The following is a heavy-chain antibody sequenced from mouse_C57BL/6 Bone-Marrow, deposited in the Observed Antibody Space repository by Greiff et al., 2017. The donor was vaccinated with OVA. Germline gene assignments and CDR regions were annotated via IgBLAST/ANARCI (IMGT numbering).Heavy chain of an antibody. D-gene: IGHD2-2*01. CDR1: GFTFSDYY. Sequence: EVKLVESAGGLVQPGSSMKLSCTASGFTFSDYYMAWVRQVPEKGLEWVANINYDGSSNYYLDSLKSRFIISRDNAKNILYLKMSSLKSEDTDTYESARYHTYGYDGYFDVWGTGTTVTVSS. J-gene: IGHJ1*03. V-gene: IGHV5-16*01. CDR3: ARYHTYGYDGYFDV. CDR2: INYDGSSN.